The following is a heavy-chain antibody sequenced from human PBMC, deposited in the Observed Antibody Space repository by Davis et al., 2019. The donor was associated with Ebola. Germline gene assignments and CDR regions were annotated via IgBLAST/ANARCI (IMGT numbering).Heavy chain of an antibody. D-gene: IGHD3-10*01. Sequence: AASVKVSCKASGYTFTSYGISWVRQAPGQGLEWMGWISGYEDNTNYAPRFQGRIILTKDRATSTVYMELRSLTSDDTAVYYCARDLATSSGAHFFYFGMDVWGEGTSVAVSS. CDR2: ISGYEDNT. J-gene: IGHJ6*04. CDR1: GYTFTSYG. V-gene: IGHV1-18*01. CDR3: ARDLATSSGAHFFYFGMDV.